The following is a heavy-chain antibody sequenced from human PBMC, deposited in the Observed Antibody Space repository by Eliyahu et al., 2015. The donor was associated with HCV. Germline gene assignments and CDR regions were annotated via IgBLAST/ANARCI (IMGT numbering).Heavy chain of an antibody. J-gene: IGHJ5*02. D-gene: IGHD6-19*01. V-gene: IGHV4-59*01. CDR2: IHYSGST. Sequence: QVQLQESGPGLVKPSETLSLTCTVXGXSITTSYWSWIRQPPGKGLEWIGYIHYSGSTNYNPSLKSRVTMSLDTSKNQFSLNLTSVAAADTAVYYCASGGGGIAVAGTGGWFDPWGQGTLVTVSS. CDR1: GXSITTSY. CDR3: ASGGGGIAVAGTGGWFDP.